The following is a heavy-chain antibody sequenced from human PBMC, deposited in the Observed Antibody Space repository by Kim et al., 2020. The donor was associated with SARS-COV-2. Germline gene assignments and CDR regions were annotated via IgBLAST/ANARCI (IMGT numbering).Heavy chain of an antibody. V-gene: IGHV3-21*01. J-gene: IGHJ4*02. Sequence: YADSVKGRFTISRDNAKNSLYLQMNSLRAEDTAVYYCARDVYETAPFFDYWGQGTLVTVSS. CDR3: ARDVYETAPFFDY. D-gene: IGHD3-3*01.